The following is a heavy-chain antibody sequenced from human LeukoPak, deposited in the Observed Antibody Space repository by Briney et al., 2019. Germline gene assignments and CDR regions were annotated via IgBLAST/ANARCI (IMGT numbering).Heavy chain of an antibody. CDR3: ARDGTGVDY. V-gene: IGHV1-69*13. Sequence: SVKVSCKASGYTFTSYGISWVRQAPGQGLEWMGGIIPIFGTANYAQKFQGRVTITAGESTSTAYMELSSLRSEDTAVYYCARDGTGVDYWGQGTLVTVSS. J-gene: IGHJ4*02. D-gene: IGHD1-14*01. CDR1: GYTFTSYG. CDR2: IIPIFGTA.